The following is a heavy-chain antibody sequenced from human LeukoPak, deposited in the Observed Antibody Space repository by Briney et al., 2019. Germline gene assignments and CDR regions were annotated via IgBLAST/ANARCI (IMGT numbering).Heavy chain of an antibody. J-gene: IGHJ4*02. CDR2: INPSGGST. CDR1: GYTFTRYY. CDR3: ARGGGFYFDY. D-gene: IGHD3-16*01. Sequence: ASVKVSFKASGYTFTRYYMHWVRQAPGQGLEWMGIINPSGGSTSYAQKFQGRVTMTRDTSTSTVYMGLSSLRSEGTAVYYCARGGGFYFDYWGQGTLVTVSS. V-gene: IGHV1-46*01.